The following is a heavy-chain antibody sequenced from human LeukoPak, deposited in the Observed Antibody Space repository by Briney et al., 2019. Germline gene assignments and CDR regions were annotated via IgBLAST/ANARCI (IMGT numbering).Heavy chain of an antibody. CDR1: RFTFSSYG. D-gene: IGHD5-18*01. CDR2: ISSSSSYI. V-gene: IGHV3-21*01. J-gene: IGHJ4*02. CDR3: ARQADTAMLIWSFTDY. Sequence: GGSLRLSCAASRFTFSSYGMHWVRQAPGKGLEGVSSISSSSSYIYYADSVKGRFTISRDNAKNSLYLQMNSLRAEDTALYYCARQADTAMLIWSFTDYWGQGTLVTVSS.